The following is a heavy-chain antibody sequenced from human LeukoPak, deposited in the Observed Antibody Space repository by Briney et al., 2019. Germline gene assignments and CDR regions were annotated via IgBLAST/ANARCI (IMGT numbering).Heavy chain of an antibody. Sequence: GGSLRLSCAASGFTFRSYWMTWDRQYPGKGLEWVANIKQDGSETYYADSVKGRFTISRDNAKRSLYLQMNSLRAEDTAVYYCAKLQSDGLRTYYGMDVWGQGTTVTVSS. CDR3: AKLQSDGLRTYYGMDV. J-gene: IGHJ6*02. CDR2: IKQDGSET. D-gene: IGHD4-23*01. CDR1: GFTFRSYW. V-gene: IGHV3-7*03.